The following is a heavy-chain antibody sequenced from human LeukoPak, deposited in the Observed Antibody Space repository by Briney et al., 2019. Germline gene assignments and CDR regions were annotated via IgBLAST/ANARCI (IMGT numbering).Heavy chain of an antibody. CDR3: ARAPKFRGVIIQAEFDP. D-gene: IGHD3-10*01. Sequence: SVKVSCKASGGTFSSYAISWVRQAPGQGLEWMGGIIPIFGTANYAQKFKGRVTITTDESTSTAYMELSSLRSEDTAVYYCARAPKFRGVIIQAEFDPWGQGTLVTVSS. CDR1: GGTFSSYA. CDR2: IIPIFGTA. V-gene: IGHV1-69*05. J-gene: IGHJ5*02.